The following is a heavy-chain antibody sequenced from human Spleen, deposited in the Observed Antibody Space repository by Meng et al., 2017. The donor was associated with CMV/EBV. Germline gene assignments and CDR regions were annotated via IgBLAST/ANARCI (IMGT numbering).Heavy chain of an antibody. D-gene: IGHD3-16*01. Sequence: ASVKVSCKASGYTFTSYYMHWVRQAPGQGLEWMGIINPSSGSASHAQKFQGRVTMTRDTSTSTVYVELNSLRSEDTAVYYCARGVLTNVRGEGPDYWGQGTLVTVSS. V-gene: IGHV1-46*01. CDR3: ARGVLTNVRGEGPDY. CDR2: INPSSGSA. CDR1: GYTFTSYY. J-gene: IGHJ4*02.